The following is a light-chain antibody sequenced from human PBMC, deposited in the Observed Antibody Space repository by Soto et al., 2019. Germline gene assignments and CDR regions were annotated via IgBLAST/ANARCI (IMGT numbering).Light chain of an antibody. V-gene: IGLV2-14*01. CDR2: EVS. CDR1: SSDVGAYNY. CDR3: GSYTTSSTWV. J-gene: IGLJ3*02. Sequence: QSALTQPASVSGSPGQSITISCTGTSSDVGAYNYVSWHQQDPGKAPKLMIYEVSNRPSGVSNRFSGPKSGNTASLTISGLQTEDEADYYCGSYTTSSTWVFGGGTKLTVL.